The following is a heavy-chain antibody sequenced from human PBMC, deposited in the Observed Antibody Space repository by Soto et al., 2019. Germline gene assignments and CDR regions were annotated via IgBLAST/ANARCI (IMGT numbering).Heavy chain of an antibody. CDR1: GFTLSAYS. Sequence: PGGSLRLSCIASGFTLSAYSMTWVRQAPGKGLEWLSYISKSSTTINYADSVKGRFTISRDNAKNSVYLEMSSLRDEDSAVYYCARGPPNFYYYGMDVWGQGTTVTVSS. CDR3: ARGPPNFYYYGMDV. J-gene: IGHJ6*02. CDR2: ISKSSTTI. V-gene: IGHV3-48*02.